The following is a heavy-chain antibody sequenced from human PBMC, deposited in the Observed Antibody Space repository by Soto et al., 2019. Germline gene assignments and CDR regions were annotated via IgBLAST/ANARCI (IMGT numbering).Heavy chain of an antibody. J-gene: IGHJ6*02. V-gene: IGHV4-39*01. CDR1: GGSISSSSYY. Sequence: QLQLQESGPGLVKPSETLSLTCTVSGGSISSSSYYWGWIRQPPGKGLEWIGSIYYSGSTYYNPSLKIRVPLSLDPSKNQFSLKLSSVTAADTAVYYCARLLRHNYYGMDVWGQGTTVTVSS. CDR3: ARLLRHNYYGMDV. CDR2: IYYSGST. D-gene: IGHD5-12*01.